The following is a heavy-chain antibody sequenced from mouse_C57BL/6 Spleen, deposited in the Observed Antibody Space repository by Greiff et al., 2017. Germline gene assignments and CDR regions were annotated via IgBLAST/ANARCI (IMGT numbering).Heavy chain of an antibody. D-gene: IGHD2-5*01. CDR1: GYAFSSSW. CDR3: ARDYYSNPYAMDY. Sequence: LKESGPELVKPGASVKISCKASGYAFSSSWMNWVKQRPGKGLEWIGRIYPGDGDTNYNGKFKGKATLTADKSSSTAYMQLSSLTSEDSAVYFCARDYYSNPYAMDYWGQGTSVTVSS. V-gene: IGHV1-82*01. J-gene: IGHJ4*01. CDR2: IYPGDGDT.